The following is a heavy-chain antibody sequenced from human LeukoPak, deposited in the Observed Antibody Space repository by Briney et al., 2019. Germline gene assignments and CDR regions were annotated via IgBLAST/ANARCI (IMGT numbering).Heavy chain of an antibody. CDR1: GFTFSSYA. V-gene: IGHV3-23*01. D-gene: IGHD3-22*01. J-gene: IGHJ4*02. Sequence: PGGSLRLSCAASGFTFSSYAMRWVRQAPGKGLEWVSAIGGSGVIKYYADSVKGRFTISRDNSKNTLYLQINSLRAEDTAVYHCTKGRGGGYYFDYWGQGTLVTVSS. CDR3: TKGRGGGYYFDY. CDR2: IGGSGVIK.